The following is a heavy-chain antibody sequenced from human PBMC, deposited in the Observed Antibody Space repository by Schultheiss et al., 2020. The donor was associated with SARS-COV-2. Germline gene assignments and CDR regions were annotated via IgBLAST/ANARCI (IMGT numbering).Heavy chain of an antibody. CDR3: AMTNWNFNTYYYGMDV. CDR1: GGSISSGGSS. V-gene: IGHV4-30-4*07. D-gene: IGHD1-7*01. J-gene: IGHJ6*02. CDR2: IYYSGST. Sequence: SETLSLTCAVSGGSISSGGSSWSWIRQPPGKGLEWIGYIYYSGSTYYNPSLKSRVTISVDTSKNQFSLKLSSVTAADTAVYYCAMTNWNFNTYYYGMDVWGQGTTVTVSS.